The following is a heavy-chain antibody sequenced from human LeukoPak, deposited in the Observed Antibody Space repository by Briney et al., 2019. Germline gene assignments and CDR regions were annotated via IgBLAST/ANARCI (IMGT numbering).Heavy chain of an antibody. CDR2: ISWNSGSI. Sequence: GGSLRLSCAASGFTFDDYAMHWVRQAPGKGLEWVSGISWNSGSIGYVDSVKGRFTISRDNAKNSLYLQMNSLRAEDTAVYYCARALTIFGVVGGDDWGQGTLVTVSS. CDR3: ARALTIFGVVGGDD. CDR1: GFTFDDYA. V-gene: IGHV3-9*01. D-gene: IGHD3-3*01. J-gene: IGHJ4*02.